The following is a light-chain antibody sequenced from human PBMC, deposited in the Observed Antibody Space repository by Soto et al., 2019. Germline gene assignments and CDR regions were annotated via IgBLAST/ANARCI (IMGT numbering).Light chain of an antibody. CDR1: QSISNTY. J-gene: IGKJ1*01. CDR2: GAS. CDR3: QHYGDSPPRA. Sequence: DIVLTQSPGTLSLSPGERATLSCRASQSISNTYSVWYQQKPGQPPRLLIYGASNRATGMPDRCSGSGSGTDFTLTISRLEPEDFAVYYCQHYGDSPPRAFGQGTKVEVK. V-gene: IGKV3-20*01.